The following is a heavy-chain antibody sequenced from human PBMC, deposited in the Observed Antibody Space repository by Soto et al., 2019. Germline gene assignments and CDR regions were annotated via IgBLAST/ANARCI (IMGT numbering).Heavy chain of an antibody. Sequence: PSDTLSLTCTVSGGSVSSGSYYWSWIRQPPGKGLEWIGYIYYSGSTNYNPSLKSRVTISVDTSKNQFSLKLSSVTAADTAVYYCARVGDFWSGYPFDYWGQGTLVTVSS. J-gene: IGHJ4*02. CDR3: ARVGDFWSGYPFDY. CDR2: IYYSGST. CDR1: GGSVSSGSYY. D-gene: IGHD3-3*01. V-gene: IGHV4-61*01.